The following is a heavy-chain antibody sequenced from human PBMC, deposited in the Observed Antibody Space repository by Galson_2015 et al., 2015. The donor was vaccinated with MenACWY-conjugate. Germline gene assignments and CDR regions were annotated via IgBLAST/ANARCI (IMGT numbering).Heavy chain of an antibody. D-gene: IGHD1-26*01. CDR3: ARLGGNYRTTSHFDY. V-gene: IGHV3-53*01. Sequence: SLRLSCAASGFTVSTSYMTWVRQAPGKGLEWVSVVYSGGSTYYADSVKGRFTISRDTSKNTLYLQMNSLRAEDTAVYYCARLGGNYRTTSHFDYWGQGTLVTVSS. CDR2: VYSGGST. CDR1: GFTVSTSY. J-gene: IGHJ4*02.